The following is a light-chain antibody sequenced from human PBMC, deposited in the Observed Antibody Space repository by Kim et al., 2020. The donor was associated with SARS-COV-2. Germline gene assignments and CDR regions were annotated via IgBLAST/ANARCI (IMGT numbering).Light chain of an antibody. CDR2: YNA. CDR3: QVWHSSSDHRV. Sequence: SYELTQPPSVSVAPGKTARITCGGNNIGSESVHWYQQKPGQAPVLVIYYNADRPSGIPERFSGSNSGNTATLTISRVEAGDEADYYCQVWHSSSDHRVFGGGTQLTVL. V-gene: IGLV3-21*04. J-gene: IGLJ2*01. CDR1: NIGSES.